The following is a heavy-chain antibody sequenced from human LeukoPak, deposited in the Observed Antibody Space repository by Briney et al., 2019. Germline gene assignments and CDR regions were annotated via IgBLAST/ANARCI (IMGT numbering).Heavy chain of an antibody. J-gene: IGHJ3*02. Sequence: AVKVSCKASGGTFSSYAISWVRQAPGQGPEWMGGIIPLFRTANYAQKFQGRVTITADKSTNTAFMELSSLRSEDTAMYYCAANYEILSGYPKNYYFHIWGEGTMVTVSS. CDR1: GGTFSSYA. CDR2: IIPLFRTA. CDR3: AANYEILSGYPKNYYFHI. V-gene: IGHV1-69*06. D-gene: IGHD3-9*01.